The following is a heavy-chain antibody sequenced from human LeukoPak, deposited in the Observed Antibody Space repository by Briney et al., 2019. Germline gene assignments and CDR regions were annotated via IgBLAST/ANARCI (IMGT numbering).Heavy chain of an antibody. V-gene: IGHV4-39*07. Sequence: PSETLSLTCTVSGGSISSSSYYWGWIRQPPGKGLEWIGSIYYSGSTSYNPSLKSRVTISVDTSKIQFSLKLSSVTAADTAVYYCARGTDDSSGYLDYWGQGTLVTVSS. J-gene: IGHJ4*02. CDR1: GGSISSSSYY. CDR2: IYYSGST. CDR3: ARGTDDSSGYLDY. D-gene: IGHD3-22*01.